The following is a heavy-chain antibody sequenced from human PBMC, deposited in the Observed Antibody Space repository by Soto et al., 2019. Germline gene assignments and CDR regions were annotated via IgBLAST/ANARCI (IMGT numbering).Heavy chain of an antibody. Sequence: SGPRLVNRPQSLTLTCTWSAFSLSTSGMCVSWIRQPPGKALEWLARIDWDDDKYYSTSLKTRLTISKDTSKNQVVLTMTNMDPVDTATYYCARIRRVRGVITNYYYYYMDVWGKGTTVTVSS. CDR1: AFSLSTSGMC. V-gene: IGHV2-70*11. D-gene: IGHD3-10*01. J-gene: IGHJ6*03. CDR3: ARIRRVRGVITNYYYYYMDV. CDR2: IDWDDDK.